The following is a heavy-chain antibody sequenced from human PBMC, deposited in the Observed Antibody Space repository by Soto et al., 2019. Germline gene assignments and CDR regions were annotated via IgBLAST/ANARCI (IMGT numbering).Heavy chain of an antibody. CDR3: ARDRPYYDILTGYSNAYYYYGMDA. CDR2: ISAYNGNT. J-gene: IGHJ6*02. Sequence: GASVKVSCKASGYTFTSYGISWVRQAPGQGLEWMGWISAYNGNTNYAQKLQGRVTMTTDTSTSTAYMELRSLRSDDTAVYYCARDRPYYDILTGYSNAYYYYGMDAWGQGTTVTVSS. D-gene: IGHD3-9*01. CDR1: GYTFTSYG. V-gene: IGHV1-18*01.